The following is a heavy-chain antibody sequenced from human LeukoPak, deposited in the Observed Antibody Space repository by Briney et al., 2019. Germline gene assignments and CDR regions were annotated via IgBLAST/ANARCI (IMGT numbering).Heavy chain of an antibody. CDR1: GFTFSSYE. CDR3: ARDGDYDILTGDLYYFDY. D-gene: IGHD3-9*01. J-gene: IGHJ4*02. CDR2: ISSSDSTI. Sequence: GGSLRLSCAASGFTFSSYEMNWVRQAPGKGLEWVSYISSSDSTIYYADSVKGRFTISRDNAKNSLYLQMNSLRAEDTAVYYCARDGDYDILTGDLYYFDYWGQGTLVTVSS. V-gene: IGHV3-48*03.